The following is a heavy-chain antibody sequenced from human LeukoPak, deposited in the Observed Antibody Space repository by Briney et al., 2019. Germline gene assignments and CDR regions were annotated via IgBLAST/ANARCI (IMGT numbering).Heavy chain of an antibody. D-gene: IGHD6-13*01. Sequence: SETLSLTCTVSGGSISDYYWIWTRLPPGKGLEWIGYIYYSGTPYYYNPSLRSRVTMSVDTSSNQFSLKLSSATAADTAVYYCARLDKHTGSWLPDYWGQGTLVTVSS. CDR1: GGSISDYY. V-gene: IGHV4-59*08. J-gene: IGHJ4*02. CDR3: ARLDKHTGSWLPDY. CDR2: IYYSGTPY.